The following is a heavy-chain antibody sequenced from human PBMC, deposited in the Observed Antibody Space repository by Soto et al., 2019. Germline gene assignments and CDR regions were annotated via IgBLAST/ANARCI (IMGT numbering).Heavy chain of an antibody. D-gene: IGHD3-10*01. CDR2: ISPRSDYI. Sequence: GGSLRLSCAASGFIFSSYSMNLVRQAPGKGLEWVSSISPRSDYIYFADSMRGRFTISRDNAQNSLYLHMNNLRAEDTAVYHCARVSGTLERYSDLDYWGQGTLVTVSS. CDR3: ARVSGTLERYSDLDY. V-gene: IGHV3-21*06. CDR1: GFIFSSYS. J-gene: IGHJ4*02.